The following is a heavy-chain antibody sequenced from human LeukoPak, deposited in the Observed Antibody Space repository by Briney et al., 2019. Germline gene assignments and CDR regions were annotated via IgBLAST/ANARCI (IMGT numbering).Heavy chain of an antibody. V-gene: IGHV3-64*01. CDR1: GFTFSSYA. CDR3: AKDYIFYDSSGSNAFDI. CDR2: INSNGGST. Sequence: GGSLRLSCVASGFTFSSYAMHWVRQTPGKGLEYVSGINSNGGSTHYANSVKGRFIISRDNSRHTLYLQMGSLRAEDTAVYYCAKDYIFYDSSGSNAFDIWGQGTMVTVSS. D-gene: IGHD3-22*01. J-gene: IGHJ3*02.